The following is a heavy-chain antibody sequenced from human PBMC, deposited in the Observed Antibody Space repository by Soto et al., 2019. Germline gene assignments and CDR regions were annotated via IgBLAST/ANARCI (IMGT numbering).Heavy chain of an antibody. V-gene: IGHV3-15*01. CDR3: TGRTTGTTFTFTDY. Sequence: EVQLVESGGGLVKPGGSLRLSCAASGFTFSNAWMSWVRQAPGKGLEWVGRIKSKTDGGTTDYAAPVKGRFTISRDDSKNTLYLQMHSLKTEDTAVYYCTGRTTGTTFTFTDYWGQGTLVTVSS. CDR2: IKSKTDGGTT. J-gene: IGHJ4*02. D-gene: IGHD1-1*01. CDR1: GFTFSNAW.